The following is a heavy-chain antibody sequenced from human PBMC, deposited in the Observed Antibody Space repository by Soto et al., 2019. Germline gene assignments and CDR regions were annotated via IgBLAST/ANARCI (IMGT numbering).Heavy chain of an antibody. D-gene: IGHD3-10*01. CDR2: ITEDGSKK. V-gene: IGHV3-7*04. CDR3: ARATGADKEDY. J-gene: IGHJ4*02. CDR1: GFTFSSYG. Sequence: GGSLRLSCAASGFTFSSYGMHWVRQAPGKGLEWVADITEDGSKKYYVDSVKGRFTISRDNAKNTLYLQMNSLRVGDTAVYYCARATGADKEDYWGQGTLVTVSS.